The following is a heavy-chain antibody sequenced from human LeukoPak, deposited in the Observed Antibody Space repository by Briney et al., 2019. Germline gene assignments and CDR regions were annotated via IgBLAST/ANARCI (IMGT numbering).Heavy chain of an antibody. V-gene: IGHV3-30*02. CDR3: AKDGVPGYCSSTSCYLPPNWFDP. CDR2: IRYDGSNK. Sequence: GGSLRLSCAASGFTFSNFWINWVRQAPGKGLEWVAFIRYDGSNKYYADSVKGRFTISRDNSKNTLYLQMNSLRAEDTAVYYCAKDGVPGYCSSTSCYLPPNWFDPWGQGTLVTVSS. CDR1: GFTFSNFW. D-gene: IGHD2-2*01. J-gene: IGHJ5*02.